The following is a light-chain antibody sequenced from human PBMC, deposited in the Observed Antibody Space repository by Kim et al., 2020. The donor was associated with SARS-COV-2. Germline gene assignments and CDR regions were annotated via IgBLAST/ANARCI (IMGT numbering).Light chain of an antibody. J-gene: IGLJ2*01. V-gene: IGLV3-1*01. CDR3: QAWDSNTYVI. CDR2: QDT. Sequence: SYELTQPPSVSVSPGQTASITCSGDKLGHKYACWYQQKPGQSPVLVIYQDTKRPSGIPERFSGSNSGNTATLTISGTQAMDEADYYCQAWDSNTYVIFGG. CDR1: KLGHKY.